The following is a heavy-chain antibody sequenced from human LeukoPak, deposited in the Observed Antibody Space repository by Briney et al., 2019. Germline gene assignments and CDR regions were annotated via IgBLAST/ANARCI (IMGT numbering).Heavy chain of an antibody. Sequence: GASVKVSCKASGGTSSSYAISWVQQAPGQGLGWMGRIIPILGIANYAQKFQGRVTITADKSTSTAYMELSSLRSEDTAVYYCARVIREYSYGYSWGQGTLVTVSS. V-gene: IGHV1-69*04. D-gene: IGHD5-18*01. CDR3: ARVIREYSYGYS. J-gene: IGHJ4*02. CDR1: GGTSSSYA. CDR2: IIPILGIA.